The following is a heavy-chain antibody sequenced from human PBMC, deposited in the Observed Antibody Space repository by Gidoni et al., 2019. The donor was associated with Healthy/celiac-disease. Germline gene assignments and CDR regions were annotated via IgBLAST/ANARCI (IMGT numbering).Heavy chain of an antibody. CDR3: AARYRYHAFDI. CDR1: GFTFSSYE. CDR2: ISSSGSTI. J-gene: IGHJ3*02. Sequence: EVQLVESGGGLVQPGGSLRLSCAASGFTFSSYEMNWVRQAPGKGLEWVSYISSSGSTIYYADSVKCRFTISRDNAKNSLYLQMNSLGAEDTAVYYCAARYRYHAFDIWGQGTMVTVSS. V-gene: IGHV3-48*03. D-gene: IGHD3-16*02.